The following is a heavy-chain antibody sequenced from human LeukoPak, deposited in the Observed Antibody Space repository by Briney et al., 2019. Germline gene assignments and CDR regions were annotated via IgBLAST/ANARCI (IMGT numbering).Heavy chain of an antibody. Sequence: GGSLRLSCAASGLAFSSYAMSWVRQAPGKGLEWVSTISVASNTFHADSVKGRFTISRDNSRNTVYLQMTSLRADDTAVYYCADYGVSGVRNNFYWGQGTLVTVSS. V-gene: IGHV3-23*01. CDR1: GLAFSSYA. D-gene: IGHD3-3*01. CDR2: ISVASNT. CDR3: ADYGVSGVRNNFY. J-gene: IGHJ4*02.